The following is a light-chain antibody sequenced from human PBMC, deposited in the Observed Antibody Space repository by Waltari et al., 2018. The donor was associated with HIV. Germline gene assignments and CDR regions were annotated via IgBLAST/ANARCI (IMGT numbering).Light chain of an antibody. CDR1: RFNIGSNI. Sequence: QSVLIQPPSASGTPGQRVTISCSGGRFNIGSNIVNWYQQLPGTAPKLLIHRNNQGPSGVPDRFSGSKSGTSASLAIRGLQSEDEADYYCAAWDDSLNGGLFGGGTKVTVL. CDR3: AAWDDSLNGGL. J-gene: IGLJ2*01. V-gene: IGLV1-44*01. CDR2: RNN.